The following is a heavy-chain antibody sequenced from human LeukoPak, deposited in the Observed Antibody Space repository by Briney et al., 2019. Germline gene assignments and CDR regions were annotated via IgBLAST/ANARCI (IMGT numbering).Heavy chain of an antibody. V-gene: IGHV1-8*01. Sequence: ASVKVSCKASGYTFTSYDINWVRQATGQGLEWMGWMNPNSGNTGYAQKFQGRVTMTRDTSISTAYMELTRLTSDDTAVYYCARDRVVPAAMNFDPWGQGTLVTVSS. J-gene: IGHJ5*02. CDR3: ARDRVVPAAMNFDP. CDR1: GYTFTSYD. CDR2: MNPNSGNT. D-gene: IGHD2-2*01.